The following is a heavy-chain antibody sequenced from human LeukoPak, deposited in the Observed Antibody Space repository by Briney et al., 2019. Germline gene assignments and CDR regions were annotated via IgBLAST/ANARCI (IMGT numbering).Heavy chain of an antibody. CDR2: INSDGSST. J-gene: IGHJ4*02. D-gene: IGHD3-10*01. V-gene: IGHV3-74*01. CDR1: GFTFSSYW. CDR3: ARGYSGSGSPS. Sequence: GGSLRLSCAASGFTFSSYWMHWVRQAPGKGLVRVSRINSDGSSTSYADSVKGRFTISRDNAKNTLYLQMNSLRAEDTAVYYCARGYSGSGSPSWGQGTLVTVSS.